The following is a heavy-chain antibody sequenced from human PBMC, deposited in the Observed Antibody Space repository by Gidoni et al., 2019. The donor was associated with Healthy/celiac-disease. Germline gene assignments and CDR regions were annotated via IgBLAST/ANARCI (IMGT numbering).Heavy chain of an antibody. V-gene: IGHV3-13*01. CDR3: ARGGGVIVGAAFDY. CDR2: IGTAGDT. CDR1: GFTFSSYD. Sequence: EVQLVESGGGLVQPGGSLRLSCAASGFTFSSYDMHWVRQATGKGLEWVSAIGTAGDTYYPGSVKGRFTISRENAKNSLYLQMNSLRAEDTAVYYCARGGGVIVGAAFDYWGQGTLVTVSS. J-gene: IGHJ4*02. D-gene: IGHD1-26*01.